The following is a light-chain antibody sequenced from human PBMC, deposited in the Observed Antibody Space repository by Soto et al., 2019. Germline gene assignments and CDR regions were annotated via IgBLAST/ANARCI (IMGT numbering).Light chain of an antibody. CDR1: QDIRNH. CDR3: LQDFNFPFT. CDR2: AAS. V-gene: IGKV1-6*01. Sequence: AIQMTQSPSSLSASVGDRVTITCRASQDIRNHLAWYRQKPGTAPKVLISAASSLQTGVPSRFSGSGSGTDFTLTISSLQPEDFATYYCLQDFNFPFTFGQGTKLEVK. J-gene: IGKJ2*01.